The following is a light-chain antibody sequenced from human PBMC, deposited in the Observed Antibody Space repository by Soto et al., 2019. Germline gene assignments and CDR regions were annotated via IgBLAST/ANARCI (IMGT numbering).Light chain of an antibody. J-gene: IGKJ1*01. CDR1: QSISSY. CDR3: QQSYSTPRT. V-gene: IGKV1-39*01. CDR2: APS. Sequence: DIQMTQSPSSLSASVGDRVTITCRASQSISSYLNWYQQKPGKAPKLLIYAPSSLQSGVPSRFSGSGSGTDFTLTISSLQPDDFATYYCQQSYSTPRTFGQGTKVEIK.